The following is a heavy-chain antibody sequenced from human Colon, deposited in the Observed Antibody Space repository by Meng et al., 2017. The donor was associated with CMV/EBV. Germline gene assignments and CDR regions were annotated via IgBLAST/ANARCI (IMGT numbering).Heavy chain of an antibody. CDR2: MAYDEKKK. V-gene: IGHV3-30*04. Sequence: GGSLRLSCVVSGPSGPMFGVYAMNWVRQAPGKGLEWVALMAYDEKKKYYADSVQGRFTISRDNFKNTLYLQMNSLRPEDTAVYYCAKASRRFGEFYPDDYWGQGTLVTVSS. CDR3: AKASRRFGEFYPDDY. J-gene: IGHJ4*02. CDR1: GPMFGVYA. D-gene: IGHD3-10*01.